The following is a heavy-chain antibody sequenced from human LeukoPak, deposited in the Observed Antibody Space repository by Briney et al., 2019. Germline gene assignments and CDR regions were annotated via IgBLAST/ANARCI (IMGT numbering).Heavy chain of an antibody. V-gene: IGHV4-4*07. CDR1: GGSISSYY. CDR3: ARGGPYYDILTGYLYYFDY. Sequence: SETLSLTCTVSGGSISSYYWSWIRQPAGKGLEWIGRIYTSGSTNYNPSLKSRVTMSVDTSKNQFSLKLSSVTAADTAVYYCARGGPYYDILTGYLYYFDYWGQGTLVTVSS. CDR2: IYTSGST. J-gene: IGHJ4*02. D-gene: IGHD3-9*01.